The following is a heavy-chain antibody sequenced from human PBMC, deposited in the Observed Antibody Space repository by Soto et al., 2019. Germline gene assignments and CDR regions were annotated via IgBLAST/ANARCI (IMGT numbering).Heavy chain of an antibody. CDR3: ARDYGGFYAFDI. D-gene: IGHD4-17*01. Sequence: GASVKVSCKASGGTFSSYAISWVRQAPGQGLEWMGGIIPIFGTANYAQKFQGRVTITADESTSTAYMELSSLRSEDTAVYYCARDYGGFYAFDIWGQGTMVTVSS. J-gene: IGHJ3*02. V-gene: IGHV1-69*13. CDR1: GGTFSSYA. CDR2: IIPIFGTA.